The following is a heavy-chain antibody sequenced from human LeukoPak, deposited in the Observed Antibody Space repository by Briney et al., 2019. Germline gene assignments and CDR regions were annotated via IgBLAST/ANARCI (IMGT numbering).Heavy chain of an antibody. CDR1: GFTFTSHD. CDR3: ARGRRSVPEVPITSYFDS. J-gene: IGHJ4*01. D-gene: IGHD1-14*01. CDR2: ISDAGNTV. V-gene: IGHV3-48*03. Sequence: GGSLRLSCAASGFTFTSHDMNWVRQAPGKGLEWLAYISDAGNTVYYADSLKGRFAISRDNAKNSLSLQMNRLRAKDTAVYYCARGRRSVPEVPITSYFDSRGHRRPATVPS.